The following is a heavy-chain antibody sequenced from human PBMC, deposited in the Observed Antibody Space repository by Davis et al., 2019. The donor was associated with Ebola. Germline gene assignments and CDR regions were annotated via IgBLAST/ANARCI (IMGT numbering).Heavy chain of an antibody. CDR3: ARDNSIAVAGYYYYGMDV. J-gene: IGHJ6*02. D-gene: IGHD6-19*01. V-gene: IGHV1-69*13. CDR2: IIPIFGTA. CDR1: GGTFSSYA. Sequence: SVKVSCKASGGTFSSYAISWVRQAPGQGLEWMGGIIPIFGTANYAQKFQGRVTITADESTSTAYMELSSLRSEDTAVYYCARDNSIAVAGYYYYGMDVWGQGTTVTVSS.